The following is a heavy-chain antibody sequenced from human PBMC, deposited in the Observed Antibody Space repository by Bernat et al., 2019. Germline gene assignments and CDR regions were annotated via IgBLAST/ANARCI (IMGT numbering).Heavy chain of an antibody. CDR1: GFTFSSYA. CDR2: IYSGGST. V-gene: IGHV3-66*02. J-gene: IGHJ6*02. Sequence: EVQLLESGGGLVQPGGSLRLSCAASGFTFSSYAMSWVRQAPGKGLEWVSAIYSGGSTYYADSVKGRFTISRDNSKNTLYLQMNSLRAEDTAVYYCARSEGYGDDSNYGMDVWGQGTTVTVSS. D-gene: IGHD4-17*01. CDR3: ARSEGYGDDSNYGMDV.